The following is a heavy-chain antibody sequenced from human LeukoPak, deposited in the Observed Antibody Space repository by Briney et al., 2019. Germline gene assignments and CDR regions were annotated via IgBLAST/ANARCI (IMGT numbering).Heavy chain of an antibody. CDR1: GFTFSSYS. CDR3: ASLAAAGTIFYYYYMDV. J-gene: IGHJ6*03. D-gene: IGHD6-13*01. V-gene: IGHV3-48*01. CDR2: ISSSSSSTI. Sequence: QSGGSLRLSCAASGFTFSSYSMNWVRQAPGKGLEWVSYISSSSSSTIYYADSVKGRFTISRDNAKNSLYLQMNSLRAEDTAVYYCASLAAAGTIFYYYYMDVWGKGTTVTISS.